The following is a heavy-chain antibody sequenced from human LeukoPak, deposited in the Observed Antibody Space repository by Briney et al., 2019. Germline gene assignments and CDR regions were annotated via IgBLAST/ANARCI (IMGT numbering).Heavy chain of an antibody. J-gene: IGHJ4*02. D-gene: IGHD5-18*01. V-gene: IGHV3-33*08. Sequence: GGSLRLSCAASGFTFSSYWMHWVRQAPGKGLEWVAIIWYDGSNTYYADSVKGRFTISRDNSKNTLYLQMNSLRAEDTALYYCAKSGNTAMVPRYWGQGTLVTVSS. CDR1: GFTFSSYW. CDR3: AKSGNTAMVPRY. CDR2: IWYDGSNT.